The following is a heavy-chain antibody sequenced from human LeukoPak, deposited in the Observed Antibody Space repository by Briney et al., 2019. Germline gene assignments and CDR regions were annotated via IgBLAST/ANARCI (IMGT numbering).Heavy chain of an antibody. CDR2: INDSGRT. CDR3: ARRWNYGRNYYIDV. V-gene: IGHV4-34*01. D-gene: IGHD1-7*01. J-gene: IGHJ6*03. Sequence: PSETLSLTCAVYGGSFSNYYWSWIRQPPGKGLEWIGEINDSGRTNYNPYLMSRVTVSVDTSKKQFSLRLPSVTATDTAVYYCARRWNYGRNYYIDVWGKGATVSVSS. CDR1: GGSFSNYY.